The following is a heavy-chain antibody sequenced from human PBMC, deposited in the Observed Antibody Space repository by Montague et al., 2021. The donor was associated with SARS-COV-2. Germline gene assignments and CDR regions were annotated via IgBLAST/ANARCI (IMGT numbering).Heavy chain of an antibody. CDR1: GDSISTANS. D-gene: IGHD1-26*01. V-gene: IGHV4/OR15-8*01. Sequence: SETLSLTCVVSGDSISTANSWTSFLLPPAPCPECVAEISPTLSSLYKPSLKRRVSMSVDKSWNQFSLRLTSVTAADTTIYYCARKGSGRSDLAYWGQGSLGT. J-gene: IGHJ4*02. CDR2: ISPTLSS. CDR3: ARKGSGRSDLAY.